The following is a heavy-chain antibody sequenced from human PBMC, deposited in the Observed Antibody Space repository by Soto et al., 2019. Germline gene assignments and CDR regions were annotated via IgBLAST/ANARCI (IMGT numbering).Heavy chain of an antibody. CDR3: ARRDRSGYSYWLDT. Sequence: SETLSLTCAVYGGSFSGYYWSWIRQPPGKGLEWIGEINHSGSTNYNPSLKSRVTISVDRSKSQFSLNLSSVTAADTAVYYCARRDRSGYSYWLDTWGQGTLVTVS. D-gene: IGHD3-22*01. CDR2: INHSGST. CDR1: GGSFSGYY. J-gene: IGHJ5*02. V-gene: IGHV4-34*01.